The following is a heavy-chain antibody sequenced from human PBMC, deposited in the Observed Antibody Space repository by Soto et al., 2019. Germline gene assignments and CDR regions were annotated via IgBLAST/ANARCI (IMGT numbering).Heavy chain of an antibody. CDR3: AGIRIAAAGGGLDV. CDR2: IYHSGST. V-gene: IGHV4-30-2*01. CDR1: GGSINSGDSA. J-gene: IGHJ6*02. Sequence: QLQLQESGSGLVKPSQTLSLPGGVSGGSINSGDSAWSWIRQPQGKGLEWMGYIYHSGSTYYNPSLKSRVTILVDRSKNQFSLKLSSVTAADTAVYYCAGIRIAAAGGGLDVWGQGTTVTVSS. D-gene: IGHD6-13*01.